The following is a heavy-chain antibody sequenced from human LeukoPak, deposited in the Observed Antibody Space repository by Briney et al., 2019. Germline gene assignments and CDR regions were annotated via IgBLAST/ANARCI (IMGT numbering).Heavy chain of an antibody. CDR3: GRDPRGPIGFDSSGRDTFEY. D-gene: IGHD3-22*01. CDR1: GFTFNNYA. V-gene: IGHV3-30*04. J-gene: IGHJ4*02. Sequence: GGSLRLSCAASGFTFNNYAMHWVRQAPGKGLEWVAVIFYDGSVYYYADSVKGRFTISRDNSKSTLYLQMNSLRVEDTGVYYCGRDPRGPIGFDSSGRDTFEYWGQGTLVTVSS. CDR2: IFYDGSVY.